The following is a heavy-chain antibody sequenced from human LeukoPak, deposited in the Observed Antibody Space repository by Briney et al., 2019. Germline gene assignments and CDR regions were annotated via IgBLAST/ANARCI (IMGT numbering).Heavy chain of an antibody. D-gene: IGHD3-22*01. Sequence: SETLSLTRTVSGGSISSHYWSWIRQPPGKGLEWIGYIYYSVSTNYNPSLKSRVTISVDTSKNQSSLKLSSVTAADTDVYYCESEIDYYDSSGYYGRREFFDYWGQGTLVTVSS. CDR3: ESEIDYYDSSGYYGRREFFDY. V-gene: IGHV4-59*11. CDR1: GGSISSHY. J-gene: IGHJ4*02. CDR2: IYYSVST.